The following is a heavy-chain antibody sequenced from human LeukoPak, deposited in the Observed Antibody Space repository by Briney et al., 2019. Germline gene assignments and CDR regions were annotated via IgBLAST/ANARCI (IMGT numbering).Heavy chain of an antibody. Sequence: PGRFLRLSCAVSGFTFDDYAMHWVRQVPGKGLEWVSGINWNSDSIGYADSVKGRFTTSRDNAKSSLYLQMNSLRAEDTAVYYCAKAFFPYYYDSSGYYSGVYFQHWGQGTLVTVSS. CDR1: GFTFDDYA. D-gene: IGHD3-22*01. J-gene: IGHJ1*01. V-gene: IGHV3-9*01. CDR3: AKAFFPYYYDSSGYYSGVYFQH. CDR2: INWNSDSI.